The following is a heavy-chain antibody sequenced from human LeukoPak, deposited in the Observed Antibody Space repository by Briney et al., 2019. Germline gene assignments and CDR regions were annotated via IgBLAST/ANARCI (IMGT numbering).Heavy chain of an antibody. Sequence: HPGGSLRLSCAASGFTVSSNYISWVRQAPGKGLEWVSVIYSGGSTYYADSVKGRFTTSRDNSKNTLYLQMNSLRVEDTAVYYCAREIYCSASSCTGGVFDIWGQGTIVTVSS. J-gene: IGHJ3*02. V-gene: IGHV3-53*01. D-gene: IGHD2-15*01. CDR3: AREIYCSASSCTGGVFDI. CDR1: GFTVSSNY. CDR2: IYSGGST.